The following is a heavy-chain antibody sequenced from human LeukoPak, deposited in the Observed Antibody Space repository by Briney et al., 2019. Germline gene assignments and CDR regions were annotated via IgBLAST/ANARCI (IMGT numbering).Heavy chain of an antibody. CDR3: ARHKPTGSYPLEL. CDR2: IYFSGRT. CDR1: GGSISSYY. Sequence: SETLSLTCTVSGGSISSYYWSWLRQSPGKGLEWIGHIYFSGRTTYNPSLGSRLTISADTSASQLSLKLSSVTAADTAVYYCARHKPTGSYPLELWGQGTLVTVSS. D-gene: IGHD3-10*01. V-gene: IGHV4-59*08. J-gene: IGHJ4*02.